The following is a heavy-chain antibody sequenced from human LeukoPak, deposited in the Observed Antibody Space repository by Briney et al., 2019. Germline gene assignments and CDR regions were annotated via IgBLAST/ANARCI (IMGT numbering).Heavy chain of an antibody. D-gene: IGHD2-2*01. CDR3: AREIVVEPAAAFDI. V-gene: IGHV4-34*01. J-gene: IGHJ3*02. CDR1: GGSFSGYY. Sequence: SETLSLTCAVYGGSFSGYYWSWIRQPPGKGLEWIGEINHSGSTNYNPSLESRVTISGDTSKNQFSLKLRSVTAADTAVYYCAREIVVEPAAAFDIWGQGTMVTVSS. CDR2: INHSGST.